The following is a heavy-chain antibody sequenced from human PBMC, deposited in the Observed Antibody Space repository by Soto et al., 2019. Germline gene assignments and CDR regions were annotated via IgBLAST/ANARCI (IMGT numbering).Heavy chain of an antibody. J-gene: IGHJ4*02. CDR1: GYTFTIYG. CDR2: INAGNGNT. CDR3: ARGITLPTPLDY. Sequence: GASVKVSCKASGYTFTIYGINWVRQAPGQRLEWMRWINAGNGNTKYSQKFQGRVTITRDTSASTAYMELSSLRSEDTAVYYCARGITLPTPLDYWGQGTLVTVSS. D-gene: IGHD1-20*01. V-gene: IGHV1-3*01.